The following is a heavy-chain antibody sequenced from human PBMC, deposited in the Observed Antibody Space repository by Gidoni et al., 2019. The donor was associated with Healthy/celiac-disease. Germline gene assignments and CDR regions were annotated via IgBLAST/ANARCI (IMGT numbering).Heavy chain of an antibody. CDR3: ARDRGDSVVIDY. CDR2: ISSSSSYT. J-gene: IGHJ4*02. V-gene: IGHV3-11*06. CDR1: GFTFSDYY. D-gene: IGHD2-21*02. Sequence: QVQLVESGGGLVKPGGSLRLSCAASGFTFSDYYMSWIRQAPGKGLGWVSYISSSSSYTNYADSVKGRFTISRDNAKNSLYLQMNSLRAEDTAVYYCARDRGDSVVIDYWGQGTLVTVSS.